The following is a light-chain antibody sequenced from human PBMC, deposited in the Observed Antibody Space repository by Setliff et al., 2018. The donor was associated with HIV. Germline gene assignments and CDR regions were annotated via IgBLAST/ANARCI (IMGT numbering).Light chain of an antibody. CDR3: CSNTGSNTYV. CDR1: SSDVGRYNL. CDR2: QAT. Sequence: QSVLTQPASVSGSPGQLITISCTGTSSDVGRYNLVSWYQQHPGKAPKLMIYQATKRPSGVSNRFSGSKSGNTASLTISGLQAEDEADYYCCSNTGSNTYVFGTGTKVTVL. J-gene: IGLJ1*01. V-gene: IGLV2-23*01.